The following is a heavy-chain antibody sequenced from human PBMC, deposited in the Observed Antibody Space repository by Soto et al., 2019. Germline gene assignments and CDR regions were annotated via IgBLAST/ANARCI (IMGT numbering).Heavy chain of an antibody. CDR2: IYHSGIT. CDR1: GGSVSSETHF. J-gene: IGHJ4*02. Sequence: QVQLQESGPGVVKSSETLSLTCAVSGGSVSSETHFWRWIRQPPGKALEWIGYIYHSGITNSNPSLKGRLTISVDKSQNHFSLSLASVTAADTAIYYCAREDMSGTYYFDSWGQGTLVTVSS. CDR3: AREDMSGTYYFDS. V-gene: IGHV4-61*03. D-gene: IGHD1-26*01.